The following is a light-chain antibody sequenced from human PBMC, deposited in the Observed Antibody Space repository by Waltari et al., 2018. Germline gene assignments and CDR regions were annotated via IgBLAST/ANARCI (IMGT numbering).Light chain of an antibody. CDR2: GAS. J-gene: IGKJ1*01. Sequence: EIVMTQSPATLSVSPGARATLSCRASQSVSSNLAWYQQKPGQAPRLLIYGASTRATGIPARFSGSGSVTEFTLTISSLQSEDFAVYYCQQYNKWPPWTFGQGTKVEIK. V-gene: IGKV3-15*01. CDR1: QSVSSN. CDR3: QQYNKWPPWT.